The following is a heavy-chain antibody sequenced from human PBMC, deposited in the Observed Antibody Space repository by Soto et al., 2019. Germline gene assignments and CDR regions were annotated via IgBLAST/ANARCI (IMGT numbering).Heavy chain of an antibody. CDR3: ARVGLVEIFGVPPMFLFDY. V-gene: IGHV4-31*03. D-gene: IGHD3-3*01. CDR2: IYYSGST. Sequence: QVQLQESGPGLVKPSQTLSLTCTVSGGSISSGGYYWSWIRQHPGKGLEWIGYIYYSGSTYYNPSLKSRVTISVDTSKNQFSLKLSSVTAADTAVYYCARVGLVEIFGVPPMFLFDYWGQGTLVTVSS. CDR1: GGSISSGGYY. J-gene: IGHJ4*02.